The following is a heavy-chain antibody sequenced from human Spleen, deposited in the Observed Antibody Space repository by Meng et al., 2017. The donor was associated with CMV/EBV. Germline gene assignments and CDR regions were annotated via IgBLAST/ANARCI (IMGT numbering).Heavy chain of an antibody. CDR2: IKSKADGGTT. Sequence: GESLKISCGASGFTFSNAWMSWVRQAPGKGLEWVGRIKSKADGGTTDYAAPVKGRFTISRYDSKNTLYLQMNSLKTEDTAVYYFTSKVRSGYWGQGTLVTVSA. CDR1: GFTFSNAW. V-gene: IGHV3-15*01. CDR3: TSKVRSGY. J-gene: IGHJ4*02.